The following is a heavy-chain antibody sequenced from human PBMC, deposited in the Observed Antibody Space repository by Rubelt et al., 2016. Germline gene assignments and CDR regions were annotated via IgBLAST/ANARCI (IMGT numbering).Heavy chain of an antibody. CDR3: ARRCYGDNWFDP. CDR2: IYYSGST. J-gene: IGHJ5*02. CDR1: GGSISSSSYY. Sequence: QLQLQESGPGLVKPSETLSLTCTVSGGSISSSSYYWGWIRQPPGKGLEWIGSIYYSGSTYYNPSLKSRVTISVDTSKNQFSLKLSSVTAADTAVYYCARRCYGDNWFDPWGQGTLVTVSS. V-gene: IGHV4-39*01. D-gene: IGHD4-17*01.